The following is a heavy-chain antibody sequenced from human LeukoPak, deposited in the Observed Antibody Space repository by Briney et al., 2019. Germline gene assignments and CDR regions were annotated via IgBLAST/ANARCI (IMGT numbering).Heavy chain of an antibody. Sequence: SETLSLTCAVYGGSFSGYYWSWIRQPPGKGLEWIGEINHSGSTNYNPSLKSRVTISVDTSKNQFSLKLSSVTAADTAVYYCARAGTQAAAGRRTRPPTLLGFSDIWGQGTMVTVSS. CDR3: ARAGTQAAAGRRTRPPTLLGFSDI. D-gene: IGHD6-13*01. CDR1: GGSFSGYY. V-gene: IGHV4-34*01. J-gene: IGHJ3*02. CDR2: INHSGST.